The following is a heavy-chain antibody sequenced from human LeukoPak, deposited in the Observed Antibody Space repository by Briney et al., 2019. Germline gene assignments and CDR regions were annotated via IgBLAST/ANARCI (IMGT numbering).Heavy chain of an antibody. Sequence: GGSLRLSCVVSGFRFSSIWMSWVRQAPGKGLEWVANIDQDGGERNYVDFVKGRFTISRDNAKNSLYLQMNTLRAEDTAVYYCVSGPRREYVFDYWGQGTLVTVSS. CDR1: GFRFSSIW. V-gene: IGHV3-7*01. J-gene: IGHJ4*02. D-gene: IGHD3-10*01. CDR3: VSGPRREYVFDY. CDR2: IDQDGGER.